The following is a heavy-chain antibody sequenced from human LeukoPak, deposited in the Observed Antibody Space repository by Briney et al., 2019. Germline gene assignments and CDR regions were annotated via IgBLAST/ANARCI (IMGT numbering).Heavy chain of an antibody. CDR3: ARDLSGGGLDY. Sequence: GSFLRLPCAASGITFSNFAVHWVRQARGKGLECVAVISYDGTSKHYADSVKGRFTISRDNSKNTLYLQVDSLRVEDTAVYYCARDLSGGGLDYWGQGTLVTVSS. CDR2: ISYDGTSK. J-gene: IGHJ4*02. D-gene: IGHD3-16*01. CDR1: GITFSNFA. V-gene: IGHV3-30-3*01.